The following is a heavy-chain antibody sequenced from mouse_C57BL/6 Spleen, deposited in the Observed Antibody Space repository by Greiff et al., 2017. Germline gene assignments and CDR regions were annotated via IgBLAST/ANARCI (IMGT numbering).Heavy chain of an antibody. CDR3: ARDPAYYSNYWYFDV. CDR1: GFTFSSYA. V-gene: IGHV5-4*01. D-gene: IGHD2-5*01. CDR2: ISDGGSYT. Sequence: EVQLQESGGGLVKPGGSLKLSCAASGFTFSSYAMSWVRQTPEKRLEWVATISDGGSYTYYPDNVKGRFTISRDNAKNNLYLQMSHLKSEDTAMYYCARDPAYYSNYWYFDVWGTGTTVTVSS. J-gene: IGHJ1*03.